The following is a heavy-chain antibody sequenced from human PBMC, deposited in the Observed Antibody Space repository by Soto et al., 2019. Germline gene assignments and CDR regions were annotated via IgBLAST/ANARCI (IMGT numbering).Heavy chain of an antibody. Sequence: EVQLVESGGGLVQPGGSLRLSCTASGFTFSSCWMSWVRQAPGKGLEWVANIKQDGSEKYYVDSVKGRFTISRDNAKNALDLQMNSLRAQDSAVYSCATALGGEACDIWGPGTMVTVSS. V-gene: IGHV3-7*01. J-gene: IGHJ3*02. CDR2: IKQDGSEK. CDR1: GFTFSSCW. D-gene: IGHD3-16*01. CDR3: ATALGGEACDI.